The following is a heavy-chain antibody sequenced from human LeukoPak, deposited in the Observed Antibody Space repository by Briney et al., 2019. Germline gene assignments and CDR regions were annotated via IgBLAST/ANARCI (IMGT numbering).Heavy chain of an antibody. CDR3: ARDPTRGYNYGYLDY. CDR1: GFTFHSYS. V-gene: IGHV3-30*04. Sequence: GESLRLSCRASGFTFHSYSYHWVRQAPGKGLEWLAVISEDGSRRHFAGSVEGRFNISRDTVDDTLFLHLNSLRVEDTAVYYCARDPTRGYNYGYLDYWGQGALVAVSS. D-gene: IGHD5-18*01. CDR2: ISEDGSRR. J-gene: IGHJ4*02.